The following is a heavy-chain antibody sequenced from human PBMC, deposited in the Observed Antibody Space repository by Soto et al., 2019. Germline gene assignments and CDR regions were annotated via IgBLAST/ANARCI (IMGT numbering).Heavy chain of an antibody. CDR3: AREVVTAVAGSVNWFDP. V-gene: IGHV3-33*01. CDR2: IWYDGTKK. D-gene: IGHD6-19*01. J-gene: IGHJ5*02. Sequence: PGGSLRLSCVASGFSLRTYGMHWLRRAPGKELEWVSFIWYDGTKKFYANSVKGRSTISKDNSNSILYLQMSGLRAEDTAVYYCAREVVTAVAGSVNWFDPWGQGTLVTVSS. CDR1: GFSLRTYG.